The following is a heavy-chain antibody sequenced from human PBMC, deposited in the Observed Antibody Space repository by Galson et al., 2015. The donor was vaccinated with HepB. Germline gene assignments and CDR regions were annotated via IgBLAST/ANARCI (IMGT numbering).Heavy chain of an antibody. CDR2: VSGSGGTT. CDR3: ATTVRGINY. Sequence: SLRLSCAASGFTFDNYAMAWVRQAPGKGLEWVSVVSGSGGTTYYAASVTGRFTISRDNSKNTIYLQTNSLRADDTAVYYCATTVRGINYWGQGTLVTVSS. D-gene: IGHD3-10*01. CDR1: GFTFDNYA. J-gene: IGHJ4*02. V-gene: IGHV3-23*01.